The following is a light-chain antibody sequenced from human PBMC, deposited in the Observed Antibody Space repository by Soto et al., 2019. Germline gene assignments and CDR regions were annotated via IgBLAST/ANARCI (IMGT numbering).Light chain of an antibody. CDR2: EVS. V-gene: IGLV2-14*01. CDR3: SSYTSSSFYV. Sequence: QSALTQPASVSGSPGKSITISCTGTSSDVGGYNYVSWYQQHPGKAPKLMIYEVSNRPSGVSNRFSGSKSGNTASLTISGLQAEDEADYYFSSYTSSSFYVFGTGTKLTVL. J-gene: IGLJ1*01. CDR1: SSDVGGYNY.